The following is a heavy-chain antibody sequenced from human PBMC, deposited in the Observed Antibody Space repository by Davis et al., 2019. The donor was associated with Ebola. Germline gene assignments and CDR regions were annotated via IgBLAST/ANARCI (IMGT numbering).Heavy chain of an antibody. CDR1: GGSISSSSYY. V-gene: IGHV4-39*01. CDR3: ATLNDFWSGYYSAPFHFDY. J-gene: IGHJ4*02. D-gene: IGHD3-3*01. CDR2: IYYSGST. Sequence: PSETLSLTCTVSGGSISSSSYYWGWIRQPPGKGLEWIGSIYYSGSTYYNPSLKSRVPISVDTSKNQFSLKLSSVTAADTAVYYCATLNDFWSGYYSAPFHFDYWGQGTLVTVSS.